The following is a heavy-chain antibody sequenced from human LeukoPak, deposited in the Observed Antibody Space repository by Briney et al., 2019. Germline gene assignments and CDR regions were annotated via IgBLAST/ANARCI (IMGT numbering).Heavy chain of an antibody. CDR3: ARLSYYDSSGYYQKHLYYFDY. J-gene: IGHJ4*02. CDR1: GGSISSYY. CDR2: IYYSGST. Sequence: PSETLSLTCTVSGGSISSYYWSWIRQPPGKGLEWIGYIYYSGSTNYNPSLKSRVTISVDTSKNQFSLWLTSVTAADTAVYYCARLSYYDSSGYYQKHLYYFDYWGQGTLVTVSS. D-gene: IGHD3-22*01. V-gene: IGHV4-59*01.